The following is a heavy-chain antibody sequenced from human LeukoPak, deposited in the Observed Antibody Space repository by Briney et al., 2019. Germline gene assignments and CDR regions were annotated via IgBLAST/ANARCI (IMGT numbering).Heavy chain of an antibody. CDR1: GYTFTSYY. D-gene: IGHD3-10*01. CDR2: INPSGGST. CDR3: ARSLYGSGSLWGYYYYGMDV. Sequence: ASVKVSCTASGYTFTSYYMHWVRQAPGQGLEWMGIINPSGGSTSYAQKFQGRVTMTRDTSTSTVYMELSSLRSEDTAVYYCARSLYGSGSLWGYYYYGMDVWDQGTTVPVSS. V-gene: IGHV1-46*01. J-gene: IGHJ6*02.